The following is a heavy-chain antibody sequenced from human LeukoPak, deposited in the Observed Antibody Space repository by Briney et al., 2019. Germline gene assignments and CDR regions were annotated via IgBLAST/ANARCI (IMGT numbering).Heavy chain of an antibody. Sequence: GGSLRLSCAASGFTFSNYAMSWVRQAPGKGLEWVSSISGSGGSTYYVDSVKGRFTISRDNSKNTLHLQMNILRAEDTAAYYCAKLGGNVAFWGQGTPVTVSS. J-gene: IGHJ4*02. CDR3: AKLGGNVAF. D-gene: IGHD4-23*01. V-gene: IGHV3-23*01. CDR1: GFTFSNYA. CDR2: ISGSGGST.